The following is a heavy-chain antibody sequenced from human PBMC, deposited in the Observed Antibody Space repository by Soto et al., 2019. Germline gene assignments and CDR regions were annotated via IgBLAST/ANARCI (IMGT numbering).Heavy chain of an antibody. V-gene: IGHV3-23*01. CDR3: AKLIADYYDSSALKNYYGMDV. CDR2: ISGSGGST. D-gene: IGHD3-22*01. Sequence: PGGSLRLSCAASGFTFSSYAMSWVRQAPGKGLEWVSAISGSGGSTYYADSVKGRFTISRDNSKNTLYLQMNSLRAEDTAVYYCAKLIADYYDSSALKNYYGMDVWGQGTTVTVSS. CDR1: GFTFSSYA. J-gene: IGHJ6*02.